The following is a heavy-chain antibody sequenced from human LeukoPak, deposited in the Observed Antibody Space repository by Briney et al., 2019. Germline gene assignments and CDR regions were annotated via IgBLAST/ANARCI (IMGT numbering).Heavy chain of an antibody. Sequence: GGSLRLSCAASGFTFSSYAMSWVRQAPGKGLEWVSAISGSGGSTYYADSVKGRFTISRDNSENTLYLQMNSLRAEDTAVYYCAKSPLIWFGDLYGMDVWGQGTTVTVSS. CDR3: AKSPLIWFGDLYGMDV. J-gene: IGHJ6*02. CDR1: GFTFSSYA. CDR2: ISGSGGST. D-gene: IGHD3-10*01. V-gene: IGHV3-23*01.